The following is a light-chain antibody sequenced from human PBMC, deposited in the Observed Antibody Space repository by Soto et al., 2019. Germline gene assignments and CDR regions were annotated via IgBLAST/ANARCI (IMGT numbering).Light chain of an antibody. CDR3: QQYNNWLET. V-gene: IGKV3-15*01. CDR1: QSVSSN. J-gene: IGKJ1*01. Sequence: EIVMTHSPATLSVSPGERATLSCRASQSVSSNLAWYQQKPGQAPRLLIYGASTRATGIPARFSGSGSGTEFTLTISSLQSEDFAVYYCQQYNNWLETFGQGTKV. CDR2: GAS.